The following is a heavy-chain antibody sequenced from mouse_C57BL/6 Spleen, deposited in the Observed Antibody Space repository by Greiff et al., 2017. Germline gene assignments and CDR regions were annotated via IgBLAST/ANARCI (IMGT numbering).Heavy chain of an antibody. CDR2: ISGGGGNT. CDR1: GFTFSSYT. CDR3: ARQGYYFDY. V-gene: IGHV5-9*01. J-gene: IGHJ2*01. Sequence: EVQLQESGGGLVKPGGSLKLSCAASGFTFSSYTMSWVRQTPEKRLEWVATISGGGGNTYYPDSVKGRFTISRDNAKNTLYLQMSSLRSEDTALYYCARQGYYFDYWGQGTTLTVSS.